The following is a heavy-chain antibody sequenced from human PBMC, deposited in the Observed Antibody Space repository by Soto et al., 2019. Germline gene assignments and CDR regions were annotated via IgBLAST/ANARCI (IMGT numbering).Heavy chain of an antibody. CDR3: AKDGIVVVPAAISHAFDI. V-gene: IGHV3-23*01. J-gene: IGHJ3*02. CDR2: IRGSGGST. D-gene: IGHD2-2*01. Sequence: GGSLRLSCAASGFTFSSYAMSWVRQAPGKGLEWVSAIRGSGGSTYYADSVKGRFTISRDKSKNTVYPQMNSLRAEDKAVYYCAKDGIVVVPAAISHAFDIWGQGTMVTVSS. CDR1: GFTFSSYA.